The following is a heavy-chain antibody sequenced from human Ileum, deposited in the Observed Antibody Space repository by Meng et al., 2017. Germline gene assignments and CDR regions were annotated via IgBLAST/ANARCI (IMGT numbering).Heavy chain of an antibody. D-gene: IGHD3-3*01. Sequence: QVHLQESGPGLVKPSQTLSFTCTVSVGSFSSVDYYWSWIRQPPGKGLEWIGYIYYSGSTYYNPSLKSRVTISVDTSKNQFSLKLSSVTAADTAVYYCARENTIFGVVWGSWFDPWGQGTLVTVSS. J-gene: IGHJ5*02. CDR1: VGSFSSVDYY. V-gene: IGHV4-30-4*01. CDR3: ARENTIFGVVWGSWFDP. CDR2: IYYSGST.